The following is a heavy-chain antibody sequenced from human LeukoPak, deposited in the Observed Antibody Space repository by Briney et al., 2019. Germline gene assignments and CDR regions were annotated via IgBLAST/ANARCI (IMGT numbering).Heavy chain of an antibody. CDR1: GFTFSSYA. CDR3: AKDLSGSLVGATIDY. D-gene: IGHD1-26*01. CDR2: ISGSGGST. Sequence: PRGSLRLSCAASGFTFSSYAMSWVRQAPGKGLEWVSAISGSGGSTYYADSVKGRFTISRDNSKNTLYLQMNSLRAEDTAVYYCAKDLSGSLVGATIDYWGQGTLVTVSS. V-gene: IGHV3-23*01. J-gene: IGHJ4*02.